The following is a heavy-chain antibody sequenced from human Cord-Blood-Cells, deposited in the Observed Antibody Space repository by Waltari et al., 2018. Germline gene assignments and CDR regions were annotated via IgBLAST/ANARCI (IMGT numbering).Heavy chain of an antibody. CDR2: INHSGST. J-gene: IGHJ4*02. D-gene: IGHD3-16*01. CDR1: GGSFSGYY. Sequence: QVQLQQWGAGLLKPSETLSLTCAVDGGSFSGYYWSWIRQPPGKGLEWIGEINHSGSTNYNPSLKSRVTISVDTSKTQFSLKLSSVTAADTAVYYCARRAFAVYYFDYWGQGTLVTVSS. CDR3: ARRAFAVYYFDY. V-gene: IGHV4-34*01.